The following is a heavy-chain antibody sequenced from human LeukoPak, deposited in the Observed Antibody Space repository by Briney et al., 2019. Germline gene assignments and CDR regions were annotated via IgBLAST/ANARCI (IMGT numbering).Heavy chain of an antibody. Sequence: ASVKVSCKGSGYTFTSYGINWVRQAPAQGLEWMGWISAYNGNTNYAQKLQGRVIMTTDTSTSTAYMELRSLRSDDTAVYYCARRPFSGWYGGDPDYWGQGTLVTVSS. V-gene: IGHV1-18*01. CDR1: GYTFTSYG. D-gene: IGHD6-19*01. J-gene: IGHJ4*02. CDR2: ISAYNGNT. CDR3: ARRPFSGWYGGDPDY.